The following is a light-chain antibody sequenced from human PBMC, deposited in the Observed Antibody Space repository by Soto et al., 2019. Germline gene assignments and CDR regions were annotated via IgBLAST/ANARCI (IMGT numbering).Light chain of an antibody. Sequence: QSALTQPASVSGSPGQSITISCTGTSTDVGGYTYVSWYQHHPDKAPKLIIYEVSYWPSGVSNRFSGSKSGNTASLTISGLQGDDEADYYCTSYTSRSSVVFGTGTKLTVL. CDR1: STDVGGYTY. CDR3: TSYTSRSSVV. V-gene: IGLV2-14*01. J-gene: IGLJ1*01. CDR2: EVS.